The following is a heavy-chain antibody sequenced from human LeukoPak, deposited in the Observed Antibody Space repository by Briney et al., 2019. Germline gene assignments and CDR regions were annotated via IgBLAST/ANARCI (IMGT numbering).Heavy chain of an antibody. CDR1: GLTFNNYA. Sequence: GGSLRLSCAASGLTFNNYAMTWVRQAPGKGLEWVSFISGSGGSTFYADSVKGRFIISRDNSKNTLFLQMNSLRAEDAAVYYCARDITGDPPPYYFDYWGQGSLVTVSS. CDR2: ISGSGGST. V-gene: IGHV3-23*01. J-gene: IGHJ4*02. CDR3: ARDITGDPPPYYFDY. D-gene: IGHD7-27*01.